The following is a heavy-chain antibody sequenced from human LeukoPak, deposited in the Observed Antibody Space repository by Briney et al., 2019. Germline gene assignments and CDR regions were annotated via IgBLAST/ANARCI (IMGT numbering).Heavy chain of an antibody. CDR3: AKVAGSSWYFYYYYYMDV. CDR1: GFTFSNYG. CDR2: IRSDGINK. V-gene: IGHV3-30*02. Sequence: GGSLRLSCAASGFTFSNYGMHWVRQAPGKGLEWVAFIRSDGINKYHADSVKGRFTISRDNSKNTLYLQMNSLRAEDTAVYYCAKVAGSSWYFYYYYYMDVWGKGTTVTISS. J-gene: IGHJ6*03. D-gene: IGHD6-13*01.